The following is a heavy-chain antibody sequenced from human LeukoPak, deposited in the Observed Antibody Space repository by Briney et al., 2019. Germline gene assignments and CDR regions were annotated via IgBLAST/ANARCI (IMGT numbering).Heavy chain of an antibody. CDR3: ARVERELYYFDY. CDR1: GYTFTSYD. CDR2: MNPNSGNT. Sequence: ASVKVSCKASGYTFTSYDINWVRRATGQGLEWMGWMNPNSGNTGYAQKFQGRVTMTRNTSISTAYMELSSLRSEDTAVYYCARVERELYYFDYWGQGTLVTVSS. V-gene: IGHV1-8*01. J-gene: IGHJ4*02. D-gene: IGHD2-15*01.